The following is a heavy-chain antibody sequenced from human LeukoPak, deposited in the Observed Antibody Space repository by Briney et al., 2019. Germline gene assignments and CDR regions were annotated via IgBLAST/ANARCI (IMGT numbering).Heavy chain of an antibody. Sequence: GGSLRLSCAASGFTVSSNYMSWVRQAPGKGLEWVSVLYSGGSTYYADSVKGRFIISRDNSKNTLYLQMNSLRADDTAVYYCASQDCSSTSCYNHYYYYYMDVWGKGTTVTVSS. J-gene: IGHJ6*03. D-gene: IGHD2-2*02. V-gene: IGHV3-66*04. CDR2: LYSGGST. CDR1: GFTVSSNY. CDR3: ASQDCSSTSCYNHYYYYYMDV.